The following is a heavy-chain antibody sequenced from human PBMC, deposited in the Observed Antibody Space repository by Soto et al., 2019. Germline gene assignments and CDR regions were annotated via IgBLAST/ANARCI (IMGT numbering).Heavy chain of an antibody. Sequence: ASVKVSCKASGFTFTSSAVQWVRQARGQRLEWIGWIVVGSGNTNYAQKFQERVTITRDMSTSTAYMELSSLRSEDTAVYYCSQVADTAMFYWYFDLWGRGTLVTSPQ. CDR1: GFTFTSSA. J-gene: IGHJ2*01. CDR3: SQVADTAMFYWYFDL. CDR2: IVVGSGNT. D-gene: IGHD5-18*01. V-gene: IGHV1-58*01.